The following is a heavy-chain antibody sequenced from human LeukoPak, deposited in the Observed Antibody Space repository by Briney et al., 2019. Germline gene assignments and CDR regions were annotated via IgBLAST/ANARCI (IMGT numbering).Heavy chain of an antibody. Sequence: SETLSLTCTVSGGSISSYYWSWIRQPPGKGLEWIGYMYYSGSTNYNPSLKSRVTISRDTSKNQFSLKLTSVTAADTAVYYCARDRPGTYFDYWGQGTLVTVSS. J-gene: IGHJ4*02. V-gene: IGHV4-59*12. CDR1: GGSISSYY. CDR3: ARDRPGTYFDY. CDR2: MYYSGST.